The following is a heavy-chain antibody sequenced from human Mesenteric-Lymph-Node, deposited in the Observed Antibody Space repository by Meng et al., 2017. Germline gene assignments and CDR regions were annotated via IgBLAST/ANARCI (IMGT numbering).Heavy chain of an antibody. V-gene: IGHV1-58*01. Sequence: PSVKVSCKASGFTFTSSAVQWVRQARGQRLEWIGWIVVGSGNTNYAQKFQERVTITRDMSTSTAYMELSRLRSDDTAVYYCASLWEYCSGGSCYNWFDPWGQGTLVTVSS. D-gene: IGHD2-15*01. J-gene: IGHJ5*02. CDR2: IVVGSGNT. CDR1: GFTFTSSA. CDR3: ASLWEYCSGGSCYNWFDP.